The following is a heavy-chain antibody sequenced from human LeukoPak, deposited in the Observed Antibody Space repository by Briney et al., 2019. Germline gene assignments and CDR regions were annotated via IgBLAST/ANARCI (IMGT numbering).Heavy chain of an antibody. CDR2: MNPNSGNT. V-gene: IGHV1-8*01. CDR3: ATDCSGGSCYSGVNAFDI. D-gene: IGHD2-15*01. Sequence: ASVKVSCKASGYTFTSYDINWVRQATGQGLEWMGWMNPNSGNTGYAQKFQGRVTMTRTTSISTAYMELSRLRSEDTAVYYCATDCSGGSCYSGVNAFDIWGQGTMVTVSS. CDR1: GYTFTSYD. J-gene: IGHJ3*02.